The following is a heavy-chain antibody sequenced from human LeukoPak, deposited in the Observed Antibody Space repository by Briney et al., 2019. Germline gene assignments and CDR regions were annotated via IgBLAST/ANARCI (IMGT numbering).Heavy chain of an antibody. CDR3: ARAPDIVVVPAAMLRYYYYYYYMDV. CDR2: ISSSSSYI. CDR1: GFTFSSYE. V-gene: IGHV3-21*05. Sequence: PGGSLRLSCAASGFTFSSYEMNWVRQAPGKVLEWVSYISSSSSYIYYADSVKGRFTISRDNAKNSLYLQMNSLRAEDTAVYYCARAPDIVVVPAAMLRYYYYYYYMDVWGKGTTVTVSS. D-gene: IGHD2-2*01. J-gene: IGHJ6*03.